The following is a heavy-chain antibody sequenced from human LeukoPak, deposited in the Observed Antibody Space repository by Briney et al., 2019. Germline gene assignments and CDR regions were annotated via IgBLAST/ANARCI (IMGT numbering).Heavy chain of an antibody. CDR3: ARGTLLAARLGYYYYYMDV. D-gene: IGHD6-6*01. CDR2: IYYSGST. Sequence: ASETLSLTCTVSGGSISSSSYYWGWIRQPPGKGLEWIGNIYYSGSTYYNPSLKSRVTVSVDTSKNHFSLKLSSVTAADTAVYYCARGTLLAARLGYYYYYMDVWGKGTTVTVSS. V-gene: IGHV4-39*07. CDR1: GGSISSSSYY. J-gene: IGHJ6*03.